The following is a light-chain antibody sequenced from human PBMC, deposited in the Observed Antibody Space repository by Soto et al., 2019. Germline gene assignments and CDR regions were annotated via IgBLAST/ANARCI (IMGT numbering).Light chain of an antibody. V-gene: IGKV3-15*01. CDR1: QSVSSD. J-gene: IGKJ1*01. Sequence: EIVMTQSPATLSVSPGERATLSCRASQSVSSDLAWYQQKPGQAPRLLIYGGSTRATGIPARFSGSGSGTEFTLTIISLQSEDSAVYYCQQFHKWPPSTLGQGTKVDIK. CDR3: QQFHKWPPST. CDR2: GGS.